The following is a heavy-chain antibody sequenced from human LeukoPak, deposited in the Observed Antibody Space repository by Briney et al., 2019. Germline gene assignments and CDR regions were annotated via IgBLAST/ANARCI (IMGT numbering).Heavy chain of an antibody. J-gene: IGHJ4*02. CDR2: IYSGGST. V-gene: IGHV3-53*04. D-gene: IGHD6-13*01. CDR1: GFTFSSYA. CDR3: ARESIAAAGLFDY. Sequence: PGGSLRLSCAASGFTFSSYAMSWVRQAPGKGLEWVSVIYSGGSTYYADSVKGRFTISRHNSKNTLYLQMNSLRAEDTAVYYCARESIAAAGLFDYWGQGTLVTVSS.